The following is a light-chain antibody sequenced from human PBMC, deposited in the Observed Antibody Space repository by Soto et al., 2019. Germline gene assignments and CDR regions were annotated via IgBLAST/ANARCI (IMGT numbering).Light chain of an antibody. Sequence: QTVVTQPPSASGTPGQRVTIACSGSSSNIGSTTVKWYQQLPGTAPKLLIYNNNQRPSGVPDRFSGSKSGTSASLAISGLQSEDEDDYYCAAWEDSLDGVVFVGGTKLTVL. V-gene: IGLV1-44*01. CDR3: AAWEDSLDGVV. CDR1: SSNIGSTT. J-gene: IGLJ3*02. CDR2: NNN.